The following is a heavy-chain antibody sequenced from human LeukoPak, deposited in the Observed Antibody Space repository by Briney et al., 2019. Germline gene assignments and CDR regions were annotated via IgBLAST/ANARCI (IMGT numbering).Heavy chain of an antibody. V-gene: IGHV4-59*01. D-gene: IGHD2-15*01. CDR1: GGSISSYY. CDR3: AREARCSGGSCYSYWFDP. CDR2: IYYSGST. Sequence: SETLSLTCTVSGGSISSYYWSSIRQPPGKGLEWIGYIYYSGSTNYNPSLKSRVTISVDTSKNQFSLKLSSVTAADTAVYYCAREARCSGGSCYSYWFDPWGQGTLVTVSS. J-gene: IGHJ5*02.